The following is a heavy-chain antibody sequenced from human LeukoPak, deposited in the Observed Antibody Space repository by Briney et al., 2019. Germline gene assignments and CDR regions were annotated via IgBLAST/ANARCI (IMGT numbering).Heavy chain of an antibody. CDR1: GFTFSSYA. D-gene: IGHD6-13*01. CDR3: AKTEQQLEPLFYFDL. CDR2: ISGSGGST. J-gene: IGHJ2*01. V-gene: IGHV3-23*01. Sequence: GGSLRLSCAASGFTFSSYAMSWVRQAPGKGLEWVSAISGSGGSTYYADSVKGGFTISRDNSKNTLYLQMNSLRAEDTAVYYCAKTEQQLEPLFYFDLWGRGTLVTVSS.